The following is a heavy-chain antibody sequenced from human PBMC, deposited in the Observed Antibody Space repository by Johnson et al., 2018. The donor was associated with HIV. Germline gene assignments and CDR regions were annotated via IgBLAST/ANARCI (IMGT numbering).Heavy chain of an antibody. CDR1: GFTVSANY. Sequence: MLLVESGGDLVQPGGSLRLSCTASGFTVSANYMSWVRQAPGKGLEWVSAISGSGGSTYYADSVKGRFTISRDNSKNTLYLQMNNVKAEDTSVYFCARRARDSSSWSGGSLNAFDLWGQGTMVTVSS. CDR3: ARRARDSSSWSGGSLNAFDL. CDR2: SGSGGST. V-gene: IGHV3-66*04. J-gene: IGHJ3*01. D-gene: IGHD6-13*01.